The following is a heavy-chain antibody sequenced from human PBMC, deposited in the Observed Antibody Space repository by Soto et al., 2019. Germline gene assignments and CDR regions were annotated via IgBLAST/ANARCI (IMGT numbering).Heavy chain of an antibody. CDR2: IYHRGST. CDR1: GGSISSGGYS. Sequence: QLQLQESGSGLVKPSQTLSLTCAVSGGSISSGGYSWSWIRQPPGKGLEWIGYIYHRGSTYYNPSLKSRVTISVDRSKNQFSLKLSSVTAADTAVYYGARNSPLSRSPAWVRYCDLWGRGTLVTVSS. J-gene: IGHJ2*01. V-gene: IGHV4-30-2*01. CDR3: ARNSPLSRSPAWVRYCDL. D-gene: IGHD6-6*01.